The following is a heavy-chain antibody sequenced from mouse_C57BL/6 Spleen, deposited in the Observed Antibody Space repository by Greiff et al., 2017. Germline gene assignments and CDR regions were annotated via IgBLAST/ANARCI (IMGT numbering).Heavy chain of an antibody. Sequence: VQLKQSGPELVKPGASVKISCKASGYSFTGYYMNWVKQSPEKSLEWIGEINPSTGGTTYNQKFKAKATLTVDKSSSTAYMQLKSLTSEDSAVXYCAREGSSPFAYWGQGTLVTVSA. D-gene: IGHD1-1*01. V-gene: IGHV1-42*01. CDR1: GYSFTGYY. J-gene: IGHJ3*01. CDR3: AREGSSPFAY. CDR2: INPSTGGT.